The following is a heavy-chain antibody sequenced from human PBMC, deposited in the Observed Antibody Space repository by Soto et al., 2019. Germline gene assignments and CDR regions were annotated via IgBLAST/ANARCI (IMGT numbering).Heavy chain of an antibody. CDR1: GGSISSSSYY. D-gene: IGHD6-19*01. CDR3: ARDHASSGWFY. Sequence: QLQLQESGPGLVKPSETLSLTCTVSGGSISSSSYYWGWIRQPPGKGLEWIGSIYYSGSTYYNPSLKSRVTISVDTSKNQFSLKLSSVTAADTAVYYCARDHASSGWFYWGQGTLVTVSS. J-gene: IGHJ4*02. CDR2: IYYSGST. V-gene: IGHV4-39*02.